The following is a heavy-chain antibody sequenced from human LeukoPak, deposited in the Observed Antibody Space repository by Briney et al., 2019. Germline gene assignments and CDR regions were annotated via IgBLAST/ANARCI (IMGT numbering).Heavy chain of an antibody. Sequence: ASVKVSCKASGYTFTGYYMHWVRQAPGQGLEWMGWINPNSGGTNYAQKFQGWVTMTRDTSISTAYMELSRLRSDDTAVYYCARAVEMATIPFYFDYWGQGTLVTVSS. D-gene: IGHD5-24*01. V-gene: IGHV1-2*04. J-gene: IGHJ4*02. CDR1: GYTFTGYY. CDR3: ARAVEMATIPFYFDY. CDR2: INPNSGGT.